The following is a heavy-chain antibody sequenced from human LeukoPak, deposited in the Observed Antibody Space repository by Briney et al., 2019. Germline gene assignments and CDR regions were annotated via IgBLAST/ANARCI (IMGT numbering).Heavy chain of an antibody. Sequence: SETLSLTCSVSGGSISGYYWSWIRQPPGKGLEWIGFVFYSGSTSYNPSLKSRVTISVDTSKNQFSLKLRFVTPADTAVFYCARTTEGYCSGGNCYYYYYYMDVWGKGTTVTVSS. D-gene: IGHD2-15*01. J-gene: IGHJ6*03. CDR3: ARTTEGYCSGGNCYYYYYYMDV. V-gene: IGHV4-59*01. CDR1: GGSISGYY. CDR2: VFYSGST.